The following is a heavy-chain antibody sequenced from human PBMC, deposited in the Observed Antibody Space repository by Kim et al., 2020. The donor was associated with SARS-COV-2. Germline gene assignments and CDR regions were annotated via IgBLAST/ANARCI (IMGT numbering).Heavy chain of an antibody. Sequence: VKGRFTISRDNAKNSLYLQMNRLRAEDTALYYCAGGQTYYYDSSGYSLDYWGQGTLVTVSS. CDR3: AGGQTYYYDSSGYSLDY. V-gene: IGHV3-9*01. J-gene: IGHJ4*02. D-gene: IGHD3-22*01.